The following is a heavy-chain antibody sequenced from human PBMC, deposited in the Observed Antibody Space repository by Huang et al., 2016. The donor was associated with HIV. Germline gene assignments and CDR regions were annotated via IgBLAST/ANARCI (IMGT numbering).Heavy chain of an antibody. Sequence: QVQLVQSGAEVKNPGASVRVSCKASGYTFTDYNIHWVRQAPGQGLEWMGWINPKSGGPIYAQRCQGRITMTRDTTISTVHMDLRRIQSDDTAVYFCARDWSFGSSTSPADWGQGTLVTVSS. CDR1: GYTFTDYN. D-gene: IGHD6-6*01. CDR3: ARDWSFGSSTSPAD. J-gene: IGHJ4*02. V-gene: IGHV1-2*02. CDR2: INPKSGGP.